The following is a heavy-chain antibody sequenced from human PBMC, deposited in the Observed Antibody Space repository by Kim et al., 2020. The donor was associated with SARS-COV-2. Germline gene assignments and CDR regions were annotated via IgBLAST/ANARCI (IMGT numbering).Heavy chain of an antibody. J-gene: IGHJ6*02. V-gene: IGHV3-11*06. Sequence: GGSLRLSCAASGFTFSDYYMSWIRQAPGKGLEWVSYISSSSSYTNYADSVKGLFTISRDNAKNSLYLQMNSLRAEDTAVYYCARASHGGAAGSCFDYYYYTMDVWGQGTTVTVSS. CDR2: ISSSSSYT. D-gene: IGHD6-13*01. CDR3: ARASHGGAAGSCFDYYYYTMDV. CDR1: GFTFSDYY.